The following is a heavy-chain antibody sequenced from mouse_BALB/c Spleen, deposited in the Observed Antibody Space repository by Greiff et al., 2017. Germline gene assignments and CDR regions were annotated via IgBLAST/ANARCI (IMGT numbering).Heavy chain of an antibody. Sequence: QVQLQQSGAELVRPGASVKLSCKALGSTFTDYEMHWVKQTPVHGLEWIGAIHQGSGGTAYNQKFKGKATLTADKSSSTAYMELSSLTSEDSAVYDCTREDGNYDWYFDVWGAGTTVTVSS. D-gene: IGHD2-1*01. CDR1: GSTFTDYE. V-gene: IGHV1-15*01. CDR3: TREDGNYDWYFDV. CDR2: IHQGSGGT. J-gene: IGHJ1*01.